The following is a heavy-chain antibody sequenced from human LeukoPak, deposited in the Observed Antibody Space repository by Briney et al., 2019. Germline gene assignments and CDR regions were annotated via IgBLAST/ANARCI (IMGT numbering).Heavy chain of an antibody. Sequence: SETLSLTCAVSGYSMSNGYYWGWIRQPPGKGLEWIGSLYYSGSTYYNPSLKSRVTISVDTSKNQFSLKLSSVTAADTAVYYCARHYPPSHYFDYWGQGTLVTVSS. CDR2: LYYSGST. J-gene: IGHJ4*02. D-gene: IGHD3-10*01. CDR1: GYSMSNGYY. CDR3: ARHYPPSHYFDY. V-gene: IGHV4-38-2*01.